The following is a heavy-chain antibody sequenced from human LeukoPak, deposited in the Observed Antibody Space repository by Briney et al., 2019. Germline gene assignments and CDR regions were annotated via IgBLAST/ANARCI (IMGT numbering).Heavy chain of an antibody. CDR3: AKTYMWSIDAFHM. J-gene: IGHJ3*02. CDR2: MSYDGSHK. CDR1: GFTFSSYG. Sequence: GGSLRLSCAASGFTFSSYGMHWVRQAPGKGLEWVAVMSYDGSHKYYADSVKGRFTISRDNSKNTLFLQLNSLRAEDAAVYYCAKTYMWSIDAFHMWGQGTMVTVSS. D-gene: IGHD2-8*02. V-gene: IGHV3-30*18.